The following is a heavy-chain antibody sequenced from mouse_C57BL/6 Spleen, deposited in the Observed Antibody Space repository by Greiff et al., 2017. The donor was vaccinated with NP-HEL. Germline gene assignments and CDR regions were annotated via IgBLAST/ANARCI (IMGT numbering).Heavy chain of an antibody. CDR1: GYTFTSYW. V-gene: IGHV1-7*01. CDR2: INPSSGYT. D-gene: IGHD2-5*01. CDR3: ASSPAYYSNYWYFDV. J-gene: IGHJ1*03. Sequence: QVQLQQSGAELAKPGASVKLSCKASGYTFTSYWMHWVKQRPGQGLEWIGYINPSSGYTKYNQKFKDKATLTADKSSSTAYMQLSILTYEDSAVYYCASSPAYYSNYWYFDVWGTGTTVTVSS.